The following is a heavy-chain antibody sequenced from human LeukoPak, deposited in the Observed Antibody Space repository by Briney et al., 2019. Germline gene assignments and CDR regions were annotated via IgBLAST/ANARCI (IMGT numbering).Heavy chain of an antibody. CDR1: GGSISSYY. CDR3: ARDTGNWNSDL. D-gene: IGHD1-1*01. CDR2: IYYSGYP. J-gene: IGHJ2*01. Sequence: PETLSLTCTVSGGSISSYYWGWIRQPPGKGLEWIGNIYYSGYPYYNPSLKSRVTISVDTSKNQFSLRLSSVTAADTAVYYCARDTGNWNSDLWGRGTLVTVSS. V-gene: IGHV4-59*01.